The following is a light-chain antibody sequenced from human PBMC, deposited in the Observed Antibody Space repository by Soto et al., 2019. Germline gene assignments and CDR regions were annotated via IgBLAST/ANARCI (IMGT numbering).Light chain of an antibody. Sequence: QSVLTQPPSVSAAPGQKVTISCSGSSSNIGSNSVSWYQHLPGTAPKVLIYDNNNRPSGIPYRFSGSRSGTSATLDITVLQAGDEAYYYCGAYDSSLSAVLFGGGTKVTVL. V-gene: IGLV1-51*01. CDR2: DNN. CDR1: SSNIGSNS. J-gene: IGLJ2*01. CDR3: GAYDSSLSAVL.